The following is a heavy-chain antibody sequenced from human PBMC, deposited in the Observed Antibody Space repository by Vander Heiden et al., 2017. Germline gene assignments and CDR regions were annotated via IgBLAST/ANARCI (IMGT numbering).Heavy chain of an antibody. CDR1: GDSISSGTHY. CDR3: ARKRYSSGWDFDY. V-gene: IGHV4-39*01. CDR2: IYYSGRT. J-gene: IGHJ4*02. D-gene: IGHD6-19*01. Sequence: QLQLQESGTGLVKPSETLSLSGTVSGDSISSGTHYWGWVRQPPGKGLEWIGTIYYSGRTFYKPSLRSRATISVDTSKNQFSLKLNSVTAADTAVYYCARKRYSSGWDFDYWGQGVLVTVSS.